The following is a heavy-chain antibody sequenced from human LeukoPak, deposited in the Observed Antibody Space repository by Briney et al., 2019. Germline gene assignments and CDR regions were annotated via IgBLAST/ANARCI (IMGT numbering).Heavy chain of an antibody. V-gene: IGHV3-48*01. J-gene: IGHJ4*02. CDR2: ISSSSSTI. D-gene: IGHD6-13*01. CDR3: ARVYTTSSSWYGDFDY. CDR1: GFTFSSYS. Sequence: GGSLRLSCAASGFTFSSYSMNWVRQAPGKGLEWVSYISSSSSTIYYADSVKGRFTVSKDNAKNSLYLQMNSLRAEDTAVYYCARVYTTSSSWYGDFDYWGQGTLVTVSS.